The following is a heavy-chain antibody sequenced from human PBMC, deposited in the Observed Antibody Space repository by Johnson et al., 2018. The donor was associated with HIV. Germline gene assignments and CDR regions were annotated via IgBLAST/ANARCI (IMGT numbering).Heavy chain of an antibody. J-gene: IGHJ3*02. D-gene: IGHD5-24*01. Sequence: QVQLVESGGGVVQPGRSLRLSCAASGFTFSSYAMHWVRQAPGKGLEWVAVISYDGSNKYYGDSVKGRFTISRDNAKNSLYLQMNSLRAEDTAVYYCARDLRWSYDAFDIWGQWTMVTVSS. CDR3: ARDLRWSYDAFDI. CDR1: GFTFSSYA. V-gene: IGHV3-30*04. CDR2: ISYDGSNK.